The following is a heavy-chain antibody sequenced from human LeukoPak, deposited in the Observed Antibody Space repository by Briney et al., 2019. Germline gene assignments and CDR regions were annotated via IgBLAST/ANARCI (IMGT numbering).Heavy chain of an antibody. J-gene: IGHJ4*02. CDR3: ANSVTTRRYFDY. V-gene: IGHV4-30-4*01. Sequence: PSETLSLTCTVSGGSISSGDYYWSWIRQPPGKGLEWIGYIYYSGSTYYNPSLKSRVTISVDTSKNQFSLKLSSVTAADTAVYYCANSVTTRRYFDYWGQGTLVTVSS. CDR1: GGSISSGDYY. D-gene: IGHD4-17*01. CDR2: IYYSGST.